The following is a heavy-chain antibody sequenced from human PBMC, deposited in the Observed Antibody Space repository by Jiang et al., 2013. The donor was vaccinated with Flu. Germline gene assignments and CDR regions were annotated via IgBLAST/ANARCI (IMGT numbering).Heavy chain of an antibody. J-gene: IGHJ4*02. CDR1: GGSISSSSYY. V-gene: IGHV4-39*01. CDR3: ARLRGNWVFDY. D-gene: IGHD1-1*01. CDR2: IYYSGST. Sequence: PGLVKPSETLSLTCTVSGGSISSSSYYWGWIRQPPGKGLEWIGSIYYSGSTYYNPSLKSRVTISVDTSKNQFSLKLSSVTAADTAVYYCARLRGNWVFDYWGQGTLVTVSS.